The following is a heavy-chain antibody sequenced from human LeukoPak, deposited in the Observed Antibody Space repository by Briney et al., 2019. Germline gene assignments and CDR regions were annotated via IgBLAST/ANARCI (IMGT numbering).Heavy chain of an antibody. CDR2: IYYSGST. Sequence: PSQTLSLTCTVSGGSISSGGYYWSCIRQHPGKGLEWIGYIYYSGSTYYNPSLKSRVTISVDTSKNQFSLKLSSVTAADTAVYYCARGRRVLDYWGQGTLVTVSS. V-gene: IGHV4-31*03. CDR3: ARGRRVLDY. J-gene: IGHJ4*02. D-gene: IGHD1-14*01. CDR1: GGSISSGGYY.